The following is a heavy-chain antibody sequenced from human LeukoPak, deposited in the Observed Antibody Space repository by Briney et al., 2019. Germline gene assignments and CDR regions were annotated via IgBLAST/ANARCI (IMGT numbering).Heavy chain of an antibody. J-gene: IGHJ5*02. CDR3: ARDLGQYYDTSDNWFDP. CDR1: GFTFSNYW. Sequence: GGSLRLSCAASGFTFSNYWMHWVRQAPGKGLVWVSRINSDGINTSYAASVKGRFTISRDNAKNTLNLQMNSLRAEDTAVYYCARDLGQYYDTSDNWFDPGAREPWSPSPQ. CDR2: INSDGINT. V-gene: IGHV3-74*01. D-gene: IGHD3-22*01.